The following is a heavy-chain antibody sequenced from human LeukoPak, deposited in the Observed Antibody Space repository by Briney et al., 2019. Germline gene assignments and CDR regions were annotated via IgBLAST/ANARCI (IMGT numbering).Heavy chain of an antibody. CDR2: IYHSGST. CDR1: GGSISSSSYY. CDR3: ARRRDNWNYLN. Sequence: SETLSLTCTVSGGSISSSSYYWGWIRQPPGKGLEWIGSIYHSGSTYYNPSLKSRVTISVDTSKNQFSLKLSSVTAADTAVYYCARRRDNWNYLNWGQGTLVTVSS. V-gene: IGHV4-39*01. J-gene: IGHJ4*02. D-gene: IGHD1-7*01.